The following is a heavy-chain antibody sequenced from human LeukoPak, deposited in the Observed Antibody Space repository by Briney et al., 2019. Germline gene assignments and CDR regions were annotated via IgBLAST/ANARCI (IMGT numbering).Heavy chain of an antibody. V-gene: IGHV4-59*01. J-gene: IGHJ4*02. CDR3: ASGHCTDDVCVFDY. CDR1: GGSMSTYY. Sequence: PSETLSLTCSVSGGSMSTYYWNWIRQSPGKGLEWIGYMYYSGHTYYNPSLKSRVTISLDTSKNQFSLRLTSVPAADTAVYYCASGHCTDDVCVFDYWGLGTLVTVSS. D-gene: IGHD2-8*01. CDR2: MYYSGHT.